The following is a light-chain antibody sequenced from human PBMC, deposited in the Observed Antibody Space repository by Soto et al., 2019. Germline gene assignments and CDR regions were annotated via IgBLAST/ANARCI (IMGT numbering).Light chain of an antibody. CDR3: QQYVTYPGT. CDR2: GAS. Sequence: IVLTQSPGTLSLSPGEAATLSCRASQRVISSYLAWFQQRPGRAPRLLIYGASKRATGIPDRFTGSGSGTDFALTISRLEPEDFAVYYCQQYVTYPGTVGQGTKVDIK. V-gene: IGKV3-20*01. J-gene: IGKJ1*01. CDR1: QRVISSY.